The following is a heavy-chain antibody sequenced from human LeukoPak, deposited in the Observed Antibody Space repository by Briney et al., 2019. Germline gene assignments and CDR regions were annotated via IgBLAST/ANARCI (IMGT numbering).Heavy chain of an antibody. D-gene: IGHD2-2*01. CDR3: ATRVGYCSSTSCYAYYYYYMDV. CDR2: IIPIFGTA. Sequence: SVKVSCKASGGTFSSYAISWVRQAPGQGLEWMGGIIPIFGTANYAQKFQGRVTITADKSTSTAYMELSSLRSEDTAVYYCATRVGYCSSTSCYAYYYYYMDVWGKGTTVTVSS. V-gene: IGHV1-69*06. CDR1: GGTFSSYA. J-gene: IGHJ6*03.